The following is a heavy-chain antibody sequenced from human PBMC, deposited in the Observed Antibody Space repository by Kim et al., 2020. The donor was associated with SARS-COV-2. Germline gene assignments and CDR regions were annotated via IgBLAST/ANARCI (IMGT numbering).Heavy chain of an antibody. V-gene: IGHV3-23*01. CDR1: GFTFSSYA. J-gene: IGHJ4*02. CDR3: AKDLHYYGSGSYLDY. Sequence: GGSLRLSCAASGFTFSSYAMSWVRQAPGKGLEWVSAISGSGGSTYYADSVKGRFTISRDNSKNTLYLQMNSLRAEDTAVYYCAKDLHYYGSGSYLDYWGQGTLVTVSS. CDR2: ISGSGGST. D-gene: IGHD3-10*01.